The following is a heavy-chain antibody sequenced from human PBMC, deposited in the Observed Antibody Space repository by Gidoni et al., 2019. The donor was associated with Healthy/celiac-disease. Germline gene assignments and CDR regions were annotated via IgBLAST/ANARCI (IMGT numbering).Heavy chain of an antibody. CDR2: ISWNSGSI. CDR1: GFTFDDYA. CDR3: AKAAERLVGLRLGAFDI. Sequence: GFTFDDYAMHWVRQAPGKGLEWVSGISWNSGSIGYADSVKGRFTISRDNAKNSLYLQMNSLRAEDTALYYCAKAAERLVGLRLGAFDIWGQGTMVTVSS. J-gene: IGHJ3*02. V-gene: IGHV3-9*01. D-gene: IGHD6-25*01.